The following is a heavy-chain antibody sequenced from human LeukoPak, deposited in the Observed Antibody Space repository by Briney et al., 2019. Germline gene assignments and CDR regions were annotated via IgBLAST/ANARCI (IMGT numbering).Heavy chain of an antibody. CDR2: ITSSSSGL. CDR3: ARDRGRVFDY. CDR1: EFTFSSYS. J-gene: IGHJ4*02. V-gene: IGHV3-48*02. Sequence: PGGSLRLSCAASEFTFSSYSMNWVRPAPGKGLEWVSYITSSSSGLWYADSVKGRFTISRDNAKNSLYLQMNSLRDEDTAVYYCARDRGRVFDYWGQGTLVTVSS. D-gene: IGHD3-16*01.